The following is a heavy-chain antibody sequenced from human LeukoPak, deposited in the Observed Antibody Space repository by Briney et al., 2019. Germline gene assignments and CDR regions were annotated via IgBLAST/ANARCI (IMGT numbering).Heavy chain of an antibody. CDR2: ISYDGGIK. J-gene: IGHJ4*02. Sequence: PGMSLRLSCAASGFTFSSFPMHWVRQAPGKGLEWVAVISYDGGIKFYADSVKGRFTISRDKSKSTLYVQMNSLRLEDTAIYYCAREGEGGDFDYWGQGTPVTVSS. V-gene: IGHV3-30-3*01. CDR3: AREGEGGDFDY. D-gene: IGHD3-16*01. CDR1: GFTFSSFP.